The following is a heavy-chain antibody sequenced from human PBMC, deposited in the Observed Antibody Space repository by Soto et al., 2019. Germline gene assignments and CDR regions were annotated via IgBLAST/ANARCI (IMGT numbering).Heavy chain of an antibody. D-gene: IGHD6-19*01. Sequence: EVQLVESGGGLVQPGESLRLSCAPSAFDFGGSCVSWVRQAPGKGLAWVANIMPDGNKKYYVDPVTRRFTISRDNTKNSLVLHMNSLGAEDPAVYYCARGGRWLDFHSWGQGTRVTVSS. V-gene: IGHV3-7*01. J-gene: IGHJ4*02. CDR1: AFDFGGSC. CDR2: IMPDGNKK. CDR3: ARGGRWLDFHS.